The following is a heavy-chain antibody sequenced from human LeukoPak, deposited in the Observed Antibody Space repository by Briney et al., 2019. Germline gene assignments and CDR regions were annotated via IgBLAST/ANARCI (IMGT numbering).Heavy chain of an antibody. J-gene: IGHJ3*02. CDR2: INPSGGTT. V-gene: IGHV1-46*01. CDR1: GYNFTSYY. CDR3: ARVLVVVTGLRTRGSFDM. D-gene: IGHD2-21*02. Sequence: APVKPSCTASGYNFTSYYMHWVRQAPGQGLERMGIINPSGGTTSYAQKFQVRVTVTRDTSTSTVYMELSILRSEDTAVYYCARVLVVVTGLRTRGSFDMWGQGTMVGVSS.